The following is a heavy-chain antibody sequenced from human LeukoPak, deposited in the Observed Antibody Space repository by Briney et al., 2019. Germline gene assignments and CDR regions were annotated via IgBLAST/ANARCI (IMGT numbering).Heavy chain of an antibody. V-gene: IGHV4-34*01. CDR2: INHSGST. CDR1: VGSFSGYY. J-gene: IGHJ4*02. CDR3: ASNNHRDGYSYGDYYFDY. D-gene: IGHD5-18*01. Sequence: SETLSLTCAVYVGSFSGYYWTWIRQPPGKGLEWIGEINHSGSTNYNPSLKSRVTISVDTSKNQFSLKLRSVTAADTAVYYCASNNHRDGYSYGDYYFDYWGQGTLVTVSS.